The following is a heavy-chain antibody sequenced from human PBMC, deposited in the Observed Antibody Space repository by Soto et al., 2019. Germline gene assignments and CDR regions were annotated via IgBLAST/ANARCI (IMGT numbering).Heavy chain of an antibody. CDR2: IVPIFETT. J-gene: IGHJ6*02. CDR3: ATVKGPDQYYGMDV. Sequence: QVQLVQSGAEVKRPGSSVKVSCKTSGGTFSSFAFNWVRQAPGQGLEWMGGIVPIFETTNYAQKFQGRVTSTADESTNTSYMELSNLRSEDTAMYYCATVKGPDQYYGMDVWGQGTTVTVS. V-gene: IGHV1-69*01. D-gene: IGHD2-2*01. CDR1: GGTFSSFA.